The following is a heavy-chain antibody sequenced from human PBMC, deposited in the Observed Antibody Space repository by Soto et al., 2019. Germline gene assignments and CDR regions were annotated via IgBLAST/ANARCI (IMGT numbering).Heavy chain of an antibody. J-gene: IGHJ6*02. CDR3: ASINTVMANYYGMDA. V-gene: IGHV4-34*01. Sequence: SETLSLTCAVYGGSFSGYYWSWIRQPPGKGLEWIGEINHSGSTNYNPSLKSRVTISVDTSKNQFSLKLSSVTAADTAVYYCASINTVMANYYGMDAWGQGTTVTVSS. CDR2: INHSGST. D-gene: IGHD3-10*01. CDR1: GGSFSGYY.